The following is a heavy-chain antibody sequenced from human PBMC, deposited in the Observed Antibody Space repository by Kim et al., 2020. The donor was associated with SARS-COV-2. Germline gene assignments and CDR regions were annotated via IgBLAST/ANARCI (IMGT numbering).Heavy chain of an antibody. Sequence: GGSLRLSCAASGFTFSSYSMNWVRQAPGKGLEWVSSISSSSSYIYYADSVKGRFTISRDNAKNSLYLQMNSLRAEDTAVYYCARDLPDVAYYYGMDVWGQGTTVTVSS. CDR2: ISSSSSYI. V-gene: IGHV3-21*01. D-gene: IGHD5-12*01. CDR1: GFTFSSYS. CDR3: ARDLPDVAYYYGMDV. J-gene: IGHJ6*02.